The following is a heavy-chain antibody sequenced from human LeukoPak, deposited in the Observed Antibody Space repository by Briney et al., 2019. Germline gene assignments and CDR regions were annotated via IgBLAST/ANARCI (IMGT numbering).Heavy chain of an antibody. CDR2: ISAYNGNT. CDR3: ARAGGRITIFGVPTVPHAFDI. V-gene: IGHV1-18*01. J-gene: IGHJ3*02. Sequence: ASVKVSCKASGYTFTSYGISWVRQAPGQGLEWMGWISAYNGNTSYAQKLQGRVTMTTDTSTSTAYMELRSLRSDDTAVYYCARAGGRITIFGVPTVPHAFDIWGQGTMVTVSS. CDR1: GYTFTSYG. D-gene: IGHD3-3*01.